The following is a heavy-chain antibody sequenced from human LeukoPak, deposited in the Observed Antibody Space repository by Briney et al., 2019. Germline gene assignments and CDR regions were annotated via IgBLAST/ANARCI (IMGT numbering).Heavy chain of an antibody. CDR2: IQFDGSTK. D-gene: IGHD3-10*01. Sequence: PGGSLRLSCAASGFAFSTYDMHWVRQAPGKGLEWVTFIQFDGSTKYYADSVKGRFTISRDNSKNTAYLQMDSLRSEDTAIYYCARSLTMVRGYDHWGQGTLFTVSS. CDR3: ARSLTMVRGYDH. J-gene: IGHJ4*02. V-gene: IGHV3-30*02. CDR1: GFAFSTYD.